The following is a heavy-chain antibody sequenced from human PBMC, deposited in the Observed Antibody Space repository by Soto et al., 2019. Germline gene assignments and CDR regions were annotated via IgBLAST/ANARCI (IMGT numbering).Heavy chain of an antibody. Sequence: GGSLRLSCAASGFTFRSYAMSWVRQAPGKGLEWVSAISGSGDKTYYADSVKGRFTISSDNSKNTLYLEMNSLRAEDTAVYYCAKNPLRLLQYFDWLFFDYWGQGTLVTVSS. CDR1: GFTFRSYA. D-gene: IGHD3-9*01. CDR2: ISGSGDKT. CDR3: AKNPLRLLQYFDWLFFDY. V-gene: IGHV3-23*01. J-gene: IGHJ4*02.